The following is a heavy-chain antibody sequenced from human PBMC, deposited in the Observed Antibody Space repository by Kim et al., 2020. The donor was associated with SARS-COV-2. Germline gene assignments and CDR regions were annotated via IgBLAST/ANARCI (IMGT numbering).Heavy chain of an antibody. D-gene: IGHD3-3*01. Sequence: GGSLRLSCAASGFTFSSYAMHWVRQAPGKGLEWVAVISYDGSNKYYADSVKGRFTISRDNSKNTLYLQMNSLRAEDTAVYYCARGTDTIFGVVPYYYYGMDVWGQGTTVTVSS. V-gene: IGHV3-30*04. J-gene: IGHJ6*02. CDR1: GFTFSSYA. CDR2: ISYDGSNK. CDR3: ARGTDTIFGVVPYYYYGMDV.